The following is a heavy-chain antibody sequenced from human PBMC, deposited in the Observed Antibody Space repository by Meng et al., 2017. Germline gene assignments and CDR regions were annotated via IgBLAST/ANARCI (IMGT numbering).Heavy chain of an antibody. CDR3: ASTIAVAGTGWFDP. D-gene: IGHD6-19*01. Sequence: QVHGGAAGDEGERPGSSVQVSCKASGGTFSSYAISWVRQAPGQGLEWMGGIIPIFGTANYAQKFQGRVTITTDESTSTAYMELSSLRSEDTAVYYCASTIAVAGTGWFDPWGQGTLVTVSS. CDR1: GGTFSSYA. V-gene: IGHV1-69*01. CDR2: IIPIFGTA. J-gene: IGHJ5*02.